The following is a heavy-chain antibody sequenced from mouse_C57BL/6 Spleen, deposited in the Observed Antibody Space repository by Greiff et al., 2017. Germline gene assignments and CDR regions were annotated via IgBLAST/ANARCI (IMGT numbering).Heavy chain of an antibody. CDR3: ARYSKGYYAMDY. Sequence: VKLMESGAELVRPGTSVKVSCKASGYAFTNYLIEWVKQRPGQGLEWIGVINPGSGGTNYNEKFKGKATLTADKSSSTAYMQLSRLTSEDSAVYFCARYSKGYYAMDYWGQGTSVTVSS. CDR2: INPGSGGT. J-gene: IGHJ4*01. V-gene: IGHV1-54*01. CDR1: GYAFTNYL. D-gene: IGHD2-5*01.